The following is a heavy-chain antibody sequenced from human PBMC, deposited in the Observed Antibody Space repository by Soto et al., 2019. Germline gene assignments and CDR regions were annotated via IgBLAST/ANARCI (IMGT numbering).Heavy chain of an antibody. CDR2: IIPIFGTA. V-gene: IGHV1-69*01. CDR3: ARSQGGSSSLDIYYYYYYGMDV. CDR1: GGTFSSYA. J-gene: IGHJ6*02. D-gene: IGHD3-3*02. Sequence: QVQLVQSGAEVKKPGSSVKVSCKAPGGTFSSYAISWVRQAPGQGLEWMGGIIPIFGTAKYAQKFQVRVTITGDESTSTGYMALSSLRSEDTAVYYCARSQGGSSSLDIYYYYYYGMDVWGQGTTVTVSS.